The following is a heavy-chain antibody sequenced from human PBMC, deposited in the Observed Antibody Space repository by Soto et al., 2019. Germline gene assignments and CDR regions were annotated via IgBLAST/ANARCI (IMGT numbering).Heavy chain of an antibody. D-gene: IGHD1-1*01. Sequence: XLRLSCEASGFXFSRYGVHWVRHAPGIGLELVAVISWDGRAQYYGDSVRGRFTISRDNSHSTLYLQMNSLRTDDTGIYYCAKETIQVGGPNYFDYWGQGVPVTVSS. CDR2: ISWDGRAQ. V-gene: IGHV3-30*18. CDR1: GFXFSRYG. CDR3: AKETIQVGGPNYFDY. J-gene: IGHJ4*02.